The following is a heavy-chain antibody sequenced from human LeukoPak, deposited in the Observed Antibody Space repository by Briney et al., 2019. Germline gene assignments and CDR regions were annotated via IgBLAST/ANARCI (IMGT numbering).Heavy chain of an antibody. Sequence: GGSLSLSCAASGFTFSSYAMSCVRQAPGKGREWVSAISGIGGSTYYADSVKGRFTISRDKSKNTLYLQMNSLRAEDTAVYYCAKHRPLSGSYYFDCWGQGTLVTVSS. CDR3: AKHRPLSGSYYFDC. CDR2: ISGIGGST. V-gene: IGHV3-23*01. D-gene: IGHD1-26*01. CDR1: GFTFSSYA. J-gene: IGHJ4*02.